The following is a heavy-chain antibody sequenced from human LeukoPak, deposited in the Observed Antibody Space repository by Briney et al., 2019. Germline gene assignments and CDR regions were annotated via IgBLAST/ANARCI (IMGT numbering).Heavy chain of an antibody. V-gene: IGHV4-39*01. Sequence: SETLSLTCTVSGGSISSSSYYWGWIRQPPGKGLEWIGSIYYSGSTYYNPSLKSRVTISVDTSKNQFSLKLSSVTAADTAVYYCARHFRDIVVVPAAVNWFDPWGQGTLVTVSS. J-gene: IGHJ5*02. CDR2: IYYSGST. D-gene: IGHD2-2*01. CDR1: GGSISSSSYY. CDR3: ARHFRDIVVVPAAVNWFDP.